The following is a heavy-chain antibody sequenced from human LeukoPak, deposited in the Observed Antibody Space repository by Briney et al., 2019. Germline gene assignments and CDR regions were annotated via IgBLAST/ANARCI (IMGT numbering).Heavy chain of an antibody. CDR2: INSDGSST. V-gene: IGHV3-74*01. D-gene: IGHD4-17*01. CDR3: ARDGSPMTTVTTLDGSEDNWFDP. CDR1: GFTFSSYW. J-gene: IGHJ5*02. Sequence: PAGSLTLSCAASGFTFSSYWRHWVRQAPGKGLVWGSRINSDGSSTSYADPVKGRFTISRDNAKNTLYLQMNRLRAEDTAVYYCARDGSPMTTVTTLDGSEDNWFDPWGQGTLVTVSS.